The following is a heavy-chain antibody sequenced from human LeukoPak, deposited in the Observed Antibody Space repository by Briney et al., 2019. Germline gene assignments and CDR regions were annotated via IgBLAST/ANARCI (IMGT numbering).Heavy chain of an antibody. CDR3: ASHMSSSWKSPAALDY. Sequence: SDALSLTCTVSGGSISNYYWSWIRQPPGKGLEWIGYIYYSGSTNYNPSLKSRVTISVDTSKNQFSLKLSSVTAADTAMYYCASHMSSSWKSPAALDYWGQGTLVTVSS. J-gene: IGHJ4*02. V-gene: IGHV4-59*07. D-gene: IGHD6-13*01. CDR1: GGSISNYY. CDR2: IYYSGST.